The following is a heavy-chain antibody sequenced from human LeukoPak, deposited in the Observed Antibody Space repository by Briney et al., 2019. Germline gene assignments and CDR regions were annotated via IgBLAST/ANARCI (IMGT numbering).Heavy chain of an antibody. D-gene: IGHD3-22*01. Sequence: PGGSLRLSCAASGFTFSSYAMSWVRQAPGKGLEWVSAISGSGGSTHYADSVKGRFTISRDKSKNTLYLQMSSLRAEDTAVYYCAKDYDSGGYYDYFDYWGQGTLVTVSS. CDR1: GFTFSSYA. V-gene: IGHV3-23*01. J-gene: IGHJ4*02. CDR2: ISGSGGST. CDR3: AKDYDSGGYYDYFDY.